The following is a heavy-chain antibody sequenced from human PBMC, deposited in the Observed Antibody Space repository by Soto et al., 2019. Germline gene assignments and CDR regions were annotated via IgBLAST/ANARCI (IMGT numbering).Heavy chain of an antibody. Sequence: PGGSLRLSCAASGFTFSSYGMHWVRQAPGKGLEWVAVISYDGSNKYYADSVKGRFTISRDNSKNTLYLQMNSLRAEDTAVYYCAKDHDVGQISGRYLDYWGQGTQVTVSS. CDR1: GFTFSSYG. CDR3: AKDHDVGQISGRYLDY. D-gene: IGHD1-26*01. J-gene: IGHJ4*02. CDR2: ISYDGSNK. V-gene: IGHV3-30*18.